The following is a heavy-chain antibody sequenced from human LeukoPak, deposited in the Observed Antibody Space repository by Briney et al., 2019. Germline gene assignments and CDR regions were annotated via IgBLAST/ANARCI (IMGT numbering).Heavy chain of an antibody. J-gene: IGHJ3*02. Sequence: KPSETLSLTCTVSGGPISSYYWSWIRQPPGKGLEWIGYIYYSGSTNYNPSLKSRVTISVDTSKNQFSLKLTSVTAADTAVYYCARFHGYDGFDIWGQGTMVTVSS. D-gene: IGHD5-18*01. CDR2: IYYSGST. V-gene: IGHV4-59*08. CDR1: GGPISSYY. CDR3: ARFHGYDGFDI.